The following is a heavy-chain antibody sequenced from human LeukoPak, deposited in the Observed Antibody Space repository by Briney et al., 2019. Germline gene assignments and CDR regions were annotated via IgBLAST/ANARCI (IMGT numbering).Heavy chain of an antibody. CDR1: GGSTSSYY. D-gene: IGHD4-17*01. CDR2: IYYGGST. CDR3: ATGAGPFDY. V-gene: IGHV4-39*02. J-gene: IGHJ4*02. Sequence: SETLSLTCTVSGGSTSSYYWAWIRQPPGKGLEWIGSIYYGGSTYYNPSLKSRLTISVDTSKSHFSLKKSSVTAADTAVYFCATGAGPFDYWGQGILVTVSS.